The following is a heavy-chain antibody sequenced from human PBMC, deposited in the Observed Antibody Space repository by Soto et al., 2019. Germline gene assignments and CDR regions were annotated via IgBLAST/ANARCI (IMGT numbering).Heavy chain of an antibody. D-gene: IGHD4-17*01. CDR2: ISAYSGDT. J-gene: IGHJ4*02. Sequence: QVQLVQSGAEVTKPGASVKVSCKASGYTFTGYSVGWVRQAPGQGLEWMGWISAYSGDTYYTQRFQDRLTMTTDASTSTAYMELRSLRSDDTAVYYCARPSGSYGDYAWSLKYWGQGTLVTVSS. V-gene: IGHV1-18*01. CDR1: GYTFTGYS. CDR3: ARPSGSYGDYAWSLKY.